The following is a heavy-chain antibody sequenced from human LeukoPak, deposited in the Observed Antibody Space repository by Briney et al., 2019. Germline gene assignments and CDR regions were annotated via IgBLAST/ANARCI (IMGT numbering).Heavy chain of an antibody. Sequence: GGSLRLSCAASGFTFSDYYMSWIRQAPGKGLEWVANIKQDGSAIYYVDSVKGRFTISRDNAKNSLYLQMNSLRAEDTVVYYCARCGVGVAAAAANCWGQGTLLTVSS. CDR2: IKQDGSAI. V-gene: IGHV3-7*01. CDR3: ARCGVGVAAAAANC. CDR1: GFTFSDYY. D-gene: IGHD6-13*01. J-gene: IGHJ4*02.